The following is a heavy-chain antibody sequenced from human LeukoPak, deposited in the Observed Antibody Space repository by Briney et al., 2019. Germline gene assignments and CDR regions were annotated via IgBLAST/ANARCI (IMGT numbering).Heavy chain of an antibody. CDR3: ARGGWSLDY. CDR1: GGTVSGYY. J-gene: IGHJ4*02. V-gene: IGHV4-59*02. Sequence: SETLSLTCTVSGGTVSGYYWSWIRQPPGKGLEWIGFIYYSGSTTYNPSLKSRVTISVGAAKNQLSLRLNSVTAADSAMYYCARGGWSLDYWGQGTLVTVSS. D-gene: IGHD6-19*01. CDR2: IYYSGST.